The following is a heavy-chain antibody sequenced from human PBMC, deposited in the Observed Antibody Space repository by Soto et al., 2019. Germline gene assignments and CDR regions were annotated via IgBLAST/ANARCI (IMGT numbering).Heavy chain of an antibody. Sequence: SETLSLTCTVSGGSISSYYWSWIRQPPGKGLEWIGYIYYSGSTNYNPSLKSRVTISVDTSKNQFSLKLSSVTAADTAVYYCARGYGDCELDYWGQGTLVTVSS. CDR2: IYYSGST. CDR3: ARGYGDCELDY. D-gene: IGHD4-17*01. V-gene: IGHV4-59*01. J-gene: IGHJ4*02. CDR1: GGSISSYY.